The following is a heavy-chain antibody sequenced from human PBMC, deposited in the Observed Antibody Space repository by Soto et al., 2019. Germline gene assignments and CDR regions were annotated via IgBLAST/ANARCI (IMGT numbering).Heavy chain of an antibody. CDR1: GFTFSTYA. CDR3: VKGQSSSWSQTGGMDV. CDR2: IDDSGVST. D-gene: IGHD6-6*01. Sequence: EVQLLESGGGLVQPGGSLRLSCAASGFTFSTYAMSWVRQGPGKGLEWVAGIDDSGVSTYYADSVKGRLTISRDNSKNTLYLQMGSLRAEDTAVYYCVKGQSSSWSQTGGMDVWGQGTTVTVSS. J-gene: IGHJ6*02. V-gene: IGHV3-23*01.